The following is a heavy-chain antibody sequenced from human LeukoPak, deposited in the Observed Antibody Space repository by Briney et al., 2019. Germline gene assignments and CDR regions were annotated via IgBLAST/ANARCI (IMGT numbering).Heavy chain of an antibody. CDR2: IWYDGSNK. J-gene: IGHJ4*02. D-gene: IGHD3-22*01. Sequence: SGGSLRLSCAASGLTFSSYGMHWVRQPPGKGLEWVAVIWYDGSNKYYADSVKGRFTISRDNSKNTLYLQMNSLRAEDTAVYYCARGPLYYYDSSEFDYWGQGTLVTVSS. CDR1: GLTFSSYG. V-gene: IGHV3-33*01. CDR3: ARGPLYYYDSSEFDY.